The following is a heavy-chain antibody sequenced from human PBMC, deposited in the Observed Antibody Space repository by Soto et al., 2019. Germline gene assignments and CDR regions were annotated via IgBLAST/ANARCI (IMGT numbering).Heavy chain of an antibody. J-gene: IGHJ4*02. Sequence: EVQLLESGGGLVQPGRSLRLSCGASGFTFSSFAMSWVRQAPGKGLECVSTISGYGGTAYYADSVKGRFTISRDNSKNTLYLQRNSLRAEDTAIYYCAKAFYSEGSGFYYLYYFDHGGQGAPVTVSS. CDR3: AKAFYSEGSGFYYLYYFDH. CDR1: GFTFSSFA. CDR2: ISGYGGTA. V-gene: IGHV3-23*01. D-gene: IGHD3-22*01.